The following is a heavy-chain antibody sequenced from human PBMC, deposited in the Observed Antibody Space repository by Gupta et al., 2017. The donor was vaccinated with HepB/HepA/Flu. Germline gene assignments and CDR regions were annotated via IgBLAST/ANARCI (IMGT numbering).Heavy chain of an antibody. CDR2: ISYDGSNK. CDR3: ARALQLLGAFDI. D-gene: IGHD5-18*01. V-gene: IGHV3-30-3*01. J-gene: IGHJ3*02. CDR1: GFTFSSYA. Sequence: QVQLVESGGGVVQPGRSLRLSCAASGFTFSSYAMHWVRQAPGKGLEWVAVISYDGSNKYYADSVKGRFTISRDNSKNTLYLQMKSLRAEDTAVYYCARALQLLGAFDIWGQGTMVTVSS.